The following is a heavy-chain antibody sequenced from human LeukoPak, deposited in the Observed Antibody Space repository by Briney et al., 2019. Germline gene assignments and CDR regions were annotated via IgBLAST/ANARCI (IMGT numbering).Heavy chain of an antibody. CDR2: INPNSGGT. CDR3: ARGPTGFITIFGVVSTTQRGGFDP. V-gene: IGHV1-2*02. J-gene: IGHJ5*02. D-gene: IGHD3-3*01. CDR1: GYTFTCYY. Sequence: ASVKVSCKASGYTFTCYYMHWVRQAPGQGLEWMGWINPNSGGTNYAQKFQGRVTITRNTSISTAYMELSSLRSEDTAVYYCARGPTGFITIFGVVSTTQRGGFDPWGQGTLVTVSS.